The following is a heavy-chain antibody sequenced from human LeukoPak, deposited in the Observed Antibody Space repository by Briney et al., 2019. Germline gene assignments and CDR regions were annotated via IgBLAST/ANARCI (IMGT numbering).Heavy chain of an antibody. CDR1: GFTFSDYY. Sequence: PGGSLRLSCAASGFTFSDYYMSWIRQAPGKGLEGVSYISSSGSTIYYADSVKGRFTISRDNAKNSLYLQMNSLRAEDTAVYYCARDHSRNVGGLDAFDIWGQGTMVTVSS. CDR3: ARDHSRNVGGLDAFDI. CDR2: ISSSGSTI. D-gene: IGHD1-14*01. J-gene: IGHJ3*02. V-gene: IGHV3-11*01.